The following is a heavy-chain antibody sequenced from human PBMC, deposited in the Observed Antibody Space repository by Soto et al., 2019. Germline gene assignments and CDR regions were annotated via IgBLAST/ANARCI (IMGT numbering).Heavy chain of an antibody. CDR1: GFTFSSYA. D-gene: IGHD3-10*01. Sequence: EVQLLESGGGLVQPGGSLRLSCAASGFTFSSYAMSWVRQAPGKGLEWVSVISGSGDSKYYADSVKGRFTISRDNSKNTRYLQMNSLRVEDTAVYYCAKRAYGSDFDYWGQGTLVTVSS. CDR3: AKRAYGSDFDY. V-gene: IGHV3-23*01. J-gene: IGHJ4*02. CDR2: ISGSGDSK.